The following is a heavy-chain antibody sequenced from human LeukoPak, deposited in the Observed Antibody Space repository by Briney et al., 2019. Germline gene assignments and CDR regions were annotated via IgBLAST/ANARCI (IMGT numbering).Heavy chain of an antibody. CDR1: GFTSSDYY. CDR2: ISSTTSTI. D-gene: IGHD4-23*01. Sequence: GGSPRLSCAAPGFTSSDYYVSWIRQAPGKGLEWISYISSTTSTIYYADSVKGRFTISRDNAKNTLYLQMNSLRTEDTATYYCIWDGNYYFNFWGRGTLVTVSS. J-gene: IGHJ4*02. V-gene: IGHV3-11*01. CDR3: IWDGNYYFNF.